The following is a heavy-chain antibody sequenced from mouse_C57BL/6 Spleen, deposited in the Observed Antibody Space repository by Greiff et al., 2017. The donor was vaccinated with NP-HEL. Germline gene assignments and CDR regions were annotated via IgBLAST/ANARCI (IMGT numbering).Heavy chain of an antibody. D-gene: IGHD1-1*01. J-gene: IGHJ3*01. Sequence: EVHLVESGGGLVQPGESLKLSCESNEYEFPSHDMSWVRKTPEKRLELVAAINSDGGSTYYPDTMERRFIISRDNTKKTLYLQMSSLRSEDTALYYCARRITTVVDSWFAYWGQGTLVTVSA. V-gene: IGHV5-2*01. CDR2: INSDGGST. CDR3: ARRITTVVDSWFAY. CDR1: EYEFPSHD.